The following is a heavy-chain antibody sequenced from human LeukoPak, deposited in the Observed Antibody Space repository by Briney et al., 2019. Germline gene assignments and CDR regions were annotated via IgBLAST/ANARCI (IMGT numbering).Heavy chain of an antibody. Sequence: GGSLRLSCEASGFTFSSFWLSWVRQAPGKGLEWVSYISSSGSTIYYADSVKGRFTISRDNAKNSLYLQMNSLRAEDTAVYYCARGRLSYYDSSGDYYYYYGMDVWGQGTTVTVSS. J-gene: IGHJ6*02. CDR2: ISSSGSTI. V-gene: IGHV3-48*04. CDR3: ARGRLSYYDSSGDYYYYYGMDV. CDR1: GFTFSSFW. D-gene: IGHD3-22*01.